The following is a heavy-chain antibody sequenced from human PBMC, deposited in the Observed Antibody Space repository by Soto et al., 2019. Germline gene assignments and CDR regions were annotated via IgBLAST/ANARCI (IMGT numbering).Heavy chain of an antibody. Sequence: SETLSLTCTVSGGSISSGGYYWSWIRQHPGKGLEWIGYIYYSGSTYYNPSLKSRVTISVDTSKNQFSLKLSSVTAADTAVYYCARGSERVVPSAMSGQGWFGPWGQGTLVTVSS. V-gene: IGHV4-31*03. J-gene: IGHJ5*02. CDR2: IYYSGST. D-gene: IGHD2-2*01. CDR1: GGSISSGGYY. CDR3: ARGSERVVPSAMSGQGWFGP.